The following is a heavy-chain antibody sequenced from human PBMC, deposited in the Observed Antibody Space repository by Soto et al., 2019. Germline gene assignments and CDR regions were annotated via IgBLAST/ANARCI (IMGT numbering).Heavy chain of an antibody. CDR1: GFTFSSYA. CDR2: ISGSGGST. J-gene: IGHJ4*02. D-gene: IGHD2-21*01. CDR3: AKDEWGGPPNRDCGGDCYYFDY. V-gene: IGHV3-23*01. Sequence: GGSLRLSCAASGFTFSSYAMSWVRQAPGKGLEWVSAISGSGGSTYYADSVKGRFTISRDNSKNTLHLQMNSLRAEDTAVYYCAKDEWGGPPNRDCGGDCYYFDYWGQGTLVTVSS.